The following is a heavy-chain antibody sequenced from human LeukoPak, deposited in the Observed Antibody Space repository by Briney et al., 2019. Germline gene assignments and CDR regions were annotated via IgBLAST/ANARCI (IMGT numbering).Heavy chain of an antibody. V-gene: IGHV4-39*01. CDR3: ARVVAGTKDFQY. J-gene: IGHJ1*01. CDR1: GGPISSPNHF. CDR2: VYYGGST. D-gene: IGHD6-19*01. Sequence: PSETLSLTCTVSGGPISSPNHFWGWVRQPPGKGLEWIGSVYYGGSTYSNPSLKSRVTMSEDTSKNQFSLTLSSVTATDTAVYYCARVVAGTKDFQYWGQGTLVTVSS.